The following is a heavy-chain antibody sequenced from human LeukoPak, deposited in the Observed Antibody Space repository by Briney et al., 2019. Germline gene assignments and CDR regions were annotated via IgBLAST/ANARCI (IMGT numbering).Heavy chain of an antibody. CDR2: IYHSGST. D-gene: IGHD6-13*01. J-gene: IGHJ5*02. CDR1: GGSISSGGYY. Sequence: SETLSLTCTVSGGSISSGGYYWSWIRQPPGKGLEWIGYIYHSGSTYYNPSLKSRVSISVDRSKNQFSLKLSSVTAADTAVYYCAWYGYSSSFGSWGQGTLVTVSS. CDR3: AWYGYSSSFGS. V-gene: IGHV4-30-2*01.